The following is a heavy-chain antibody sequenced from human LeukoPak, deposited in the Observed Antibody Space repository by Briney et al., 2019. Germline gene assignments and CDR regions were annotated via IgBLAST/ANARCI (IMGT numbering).Heavy chain of an antibody. CDR1: GGSFSGYY. D-gene: IGHD3-22*01. Sequence: SETLSLTCAVYGGSFSGYYWTWIRQTPEKGLEWIGEMNPSGSTSYNPSLKSRVTISVDTSKNQFSLKLSSVTAAGTAVYYCARGRQDVTMIVVVMTAVSYYLDVWGKGATVTVS. CDR3: ARGRQDVTMIVVVMTAVSYYLDV. CDR2: MNPSGST. V-gene: IGHV4-34*01. J-gene: IGHJ6*03.